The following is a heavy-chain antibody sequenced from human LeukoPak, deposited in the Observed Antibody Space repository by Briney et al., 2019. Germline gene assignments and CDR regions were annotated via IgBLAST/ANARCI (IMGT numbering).Heavy chain of an antibody. J-gene: IGHJ5*02. CDR3: ARVRVVVVVAAIHEWFDP. CDR2: MNPNSGNT. D-gene: IGHD2-15*01. V-gene: IGHV1-8*01. CDR1: GYTFTSYD. Sequence: ASVKLSCKASGYTFTSYDINWVRQATGQGLEWMGWMNPNSGNTGYAQKFQGRVTVTRNTSISTAYMELSSLRSGDTAVYYCARVRVVVVVAAIHEWFDPWGQGTLVTVSS.